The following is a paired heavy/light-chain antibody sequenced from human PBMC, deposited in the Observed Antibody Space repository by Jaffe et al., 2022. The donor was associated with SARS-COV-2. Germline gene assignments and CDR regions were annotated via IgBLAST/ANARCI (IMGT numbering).Light chain of an antibody. CDR3: QQYKSYPLT. CDR2: AAS. J-gene: IGKJ1*01. CDR1: QGISNY. Sequence: DIQMTQSPSSVSASVGDRVTITCRASQGISNYLAWFQQKPGKAPKSLIYAASSLQSGVPSKFSGSGSGTDFTLTIRSLQPEDFATYYCQQYKSYPLTFGQGTKVE. V-gene: IGKV1-16*02.
Heavy chain of an antibody. CDR2: ISSTSYYI. J-gene: IGHJ5*02. Sequence: EVQLVESGGGLVKPGGSLRLSCAASGFTFSSYNMNWVRQAPGKGLEWVSSISSTSYYIYYADSVKGRFTISRDNAKNSLYLQMNSLRAEDTAVYYCAGHNYYDSSGYTPWGQGTLVTVSS. D-gene: IGHD3-22*01. CDR1: GFTFSSYN. V-gene: IGHV3-21*01. CDR3: AGHNYYDSSGYTP.